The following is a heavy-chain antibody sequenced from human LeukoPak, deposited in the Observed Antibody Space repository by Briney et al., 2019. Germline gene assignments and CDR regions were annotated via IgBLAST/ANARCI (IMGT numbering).Heavy chain of an antibody. D-gene: IGHD5-12*01. CDR2: IYYSGST. V-gene: IGHV4-59*08. CDR3: ARLGGYNDFDY. CDR1: GGSISSYY. Sequence: SETLSLTCTVSGGSISSYYWSWIRQPPGKGLEWIGYIYYSGSTNYNPSLKSRVTISVDTSKNQFSLKLSSVTAADTAVYYCARLGGYNDFDYWGQGTLVTVSS. J-gene: IGHJ4*02.